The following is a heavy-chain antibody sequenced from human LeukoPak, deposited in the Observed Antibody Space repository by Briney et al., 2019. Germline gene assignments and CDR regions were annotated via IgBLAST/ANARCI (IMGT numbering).Heavy chain of an antibody. CDR2: IYYSGST. CDR1: GGSISSYY. J-gene: IGHJ4*02. CDR3: ARASDTAMHYYFDY. Sequence: SETLSLTCTVSGGSISSYYWSWIRQPPGKGLEWIGYIYYSGSTNYSPSLKSRVTISVDTSKNQFSLKLSSVTAADTAVYYCARASDTAMHYYFDYWGQGTLVTVSS. V-gene: IGHV4-59*08. D-gene: IGHD5-18*01.